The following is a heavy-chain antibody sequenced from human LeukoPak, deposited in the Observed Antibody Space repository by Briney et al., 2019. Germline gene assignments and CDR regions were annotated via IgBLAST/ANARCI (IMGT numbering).Heavy chain of an antibody. CDR3: ARIAAAGPFDY. Sequence: SETLSPTCTVSGGSISSYYWSWIRQPPGKGLEWIGYIYYSGSTNYNPSLKSRVTISVDTSKNQFSLKLSSVTAADTAVYYCARIAAAGPFDYWGQGTLVTVSS. CDR1: GGSISSYY. D-gene: IGHD6-13*01. CDR2: IYYSGST. V-gene: IGHV4-59*08. J-gene: IGHJ4*02.